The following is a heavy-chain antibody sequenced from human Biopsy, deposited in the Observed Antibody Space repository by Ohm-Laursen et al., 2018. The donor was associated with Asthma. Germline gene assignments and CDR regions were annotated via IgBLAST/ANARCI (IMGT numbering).Heavy chain of an antibody. J-gene: IGHJ6*02. D-gene: IGHD6-19*01. CDR2: IMTVFGTA. Sequence: SSVKVSCKVPGGTFSNFAISWVRQAPGQGLEWLGGIMTVFGTANYAQKFQGRVTITADESTSTAYMEVTSLRSEDTAIYYCARCQVGYSSGWSLLLKKIYYSGMDVWGQGTAVTVSS. CDR1: GGTFSNFA. CDR3: ARCQVGYSSGWSLLLKKIYYSGMDV. V-gene: IGHV1-69*01.